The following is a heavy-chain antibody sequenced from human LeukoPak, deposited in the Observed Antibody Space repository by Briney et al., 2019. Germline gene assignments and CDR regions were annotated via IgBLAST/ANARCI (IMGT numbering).Heavy chain of an antibody. Sequence: GASVRVSCKASGYPFTSYGITWVRQAPGQGPEWVGWISAYTGNTNYAQKFQGRVSMTTGTSTTTAYMELRRLRSDDTAVYFCASSYSSSSNFDYWGQGTLVSVPS. CDR1: GYPFTSYG. J-gene: IGHJ4*02. D-gene: IGHD6-6*01. V-gene: IGHV1-18*01. CDR3: ASSYSSSSNFDY. CDR2: ISAYTGNT.